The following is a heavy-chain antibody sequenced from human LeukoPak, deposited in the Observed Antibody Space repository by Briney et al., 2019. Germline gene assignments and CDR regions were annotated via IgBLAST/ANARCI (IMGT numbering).Heavy chain of an antibody. CDR1: GFTFSSYS. Sequence: PGGSLRLSCAASGFTFSSYSMNWVRQAPGKGLEWVSYISSSSSTIYYADSVKGRFTISRDNAKNSLYLQMNSLRAEDTAVYYCARDRGFDSGYYYSMDVWGQGTTVTVSS. J-gene: IGHJ6*02. CDR2: ISSSSSTI. V-gene: IGHV3-48*04. CDR3: ARDRGFDSGYYYSMDV. D-gene: IGHD3-9*01.